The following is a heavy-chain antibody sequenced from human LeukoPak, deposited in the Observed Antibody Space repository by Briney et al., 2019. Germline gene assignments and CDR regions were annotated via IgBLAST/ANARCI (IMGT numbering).Heavy chain of an antibody. CDR1: RGYISTYY. J-gene: IGHJ4*02. CDR3: GRGENGDYEIDS. V-gene: IGHV4-59*01. Sequence: SETLSLTCTVSRGYISTYYWGWIRQPPGKGLEWLGYIFYTGTTNYNPSLKSRVAISVDTSKNQFSLKLTSVTAADTAVYYCGRGENGDYEIDSWGQGTLVTVSS. CDR2: IFYTGTT. D-gene: IGHD4-17*01.